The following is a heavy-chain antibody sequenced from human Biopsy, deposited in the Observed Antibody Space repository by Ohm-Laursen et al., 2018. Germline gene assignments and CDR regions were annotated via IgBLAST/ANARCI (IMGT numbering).Heavy chain of an antibody. V-gene: IGHV1-69*06. D-gene: IGHD3-9*01. Sequence: VSSVKVSCKASGYTFAGYYLHWVRQAPGHGLGWLGGNIPILGTGNYAQKFQDRVTVAADTSTSTATMELRSLRSDDTAVYYCATKLTGYFHHWGQGTLVIVSS. J-gene: IGHJ1*01. CDR3: ATKLTGYFHH. CDR2: NIPILGTG. CDR1: GYTFAGYY.